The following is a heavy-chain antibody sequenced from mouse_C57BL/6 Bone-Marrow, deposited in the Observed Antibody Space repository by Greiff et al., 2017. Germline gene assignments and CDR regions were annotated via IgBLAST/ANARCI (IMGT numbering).Heavy chain of an antibody. CDR3: ARIYGSSYEDY. D-gene: IGHD1-1*01. Sequence: VQLQQSGAELVMPGASVKLSCKASGYTFTSYWMHWVKQRPGQGLEWIGEIDPSDSYTNYNQKFKGKSTLTVDKSSSTAYMQLSSLTSEDSAVYYCARIYGSSYEDYWGQGTTLTVSS. CDR2: IDPSDSYT. J-gene: IGHJ2*01. V-gene: IGHV1-69*01. CDR1: GYTFTSYW.